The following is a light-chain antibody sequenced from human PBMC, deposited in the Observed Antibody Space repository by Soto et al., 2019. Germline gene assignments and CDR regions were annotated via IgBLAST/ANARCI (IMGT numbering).Light chain of an antibody. Sequence: TQSPSSLSASVGDRVTITCRASQSISTYLNRYQQKPGQAPRLLIYGASSRATGIPDRFSGSGSGTDFTLTISRLEPEDFAVYYCQQYGSLPNTFGGGTKVEIK. J-gene: IGKJ4*01. CDR2: GAS. CDR3: QQYGSLPNT. CDR1: QSISTY. V-gene: IGKV3-20*01.